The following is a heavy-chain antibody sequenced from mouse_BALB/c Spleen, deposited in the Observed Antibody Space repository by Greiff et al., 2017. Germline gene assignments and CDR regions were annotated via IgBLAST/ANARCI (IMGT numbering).Heavy chain of an antibody. CDR1: GFTFSSYG. CDR2: INSNGGST. J-gene: IGHJ4*01. D-gene: IGHD2-13*01. V-gene: IGHV5-6-3*01. Sequence: DVKLVESGGGLVQPGGSLKLSCAASGFTFSSYGMSWVRQTPDKRLELVATINSNGGSTYYPDSVKGRFTISRDNAKNTLYLQMSSLKSEDTAMYYCARDGDYGPYYYAMDYWGQGTSVTVSA. CDR3: ARDGDYGPYYYAMDY.